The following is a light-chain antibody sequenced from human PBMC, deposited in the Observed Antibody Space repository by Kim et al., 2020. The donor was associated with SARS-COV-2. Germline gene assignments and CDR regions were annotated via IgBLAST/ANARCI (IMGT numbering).Light chain of an antibody. CDR2: GAS. V-gene: IGKV3-15*01. CDR1: QSVSSN. CDR3: QQYNNWPPIT. Sequence: GEKAPTARRASQSVSSNLAWYQQKPGQAPRLLIYGASTRATGIPARFSGSGSGTEFTLTISSLQSEDFAVYYCQQYNNWPPITFGQGTKLEI. J-gene: IGKJ2*01.